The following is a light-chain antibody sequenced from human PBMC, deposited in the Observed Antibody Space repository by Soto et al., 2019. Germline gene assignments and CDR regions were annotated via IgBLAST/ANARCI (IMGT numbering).Light chain of an antibody. CDR3: QQYNNWPPIT. CDR2: AAS. CDR1: QSLNNW. J-gene: IGKJ5*01. Sequence: DIQMTQSPCSLSASVGDRVTITCRASQSLNNWLAWYQQRPGKAPKLLIYAASSLQSGVPSRFSGSGSGTEFTLTISSLQSEDFAVYYCQQYNNWPPITFGQGTRLEIK. V-gene: IGKV1-5*01.